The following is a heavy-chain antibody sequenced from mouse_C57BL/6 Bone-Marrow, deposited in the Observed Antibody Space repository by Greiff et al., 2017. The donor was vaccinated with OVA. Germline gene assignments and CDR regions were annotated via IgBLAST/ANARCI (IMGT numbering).Heavy chain of an antibody. CDR1: GFNINDDY. J-gene: IGHJ4*01. CDR2: IDPENGDT. V-gene: IGHV14-4*01. Sequence: EVQLQQSGAELVRPGASVKLSCTASGFNINDDYMHWVKQRPEQGLEWIGWIDPENGDTEYASKFQGKATITADTSSNTAYLQLSSLTSEDTAVYYCTTRQLRLRMDYWGQGTSVTVSS. CDR3: TTRQLRLRMDY. D-gene: IGHD3-2*02.